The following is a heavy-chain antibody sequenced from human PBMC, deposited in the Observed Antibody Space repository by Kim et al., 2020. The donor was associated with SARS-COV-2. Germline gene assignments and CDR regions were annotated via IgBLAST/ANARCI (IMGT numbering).Heavy chain of an antibody. CDR3: AKVQRTVTTFDY. CDR1: GFTFSSYG. V-gene: IGHV3-30*18. D-gene: IGHD4-17*01. CDR2: ISYDGSNK. J-gene: IGHJ4*02. Sequence: GGSLRLSCAASGFTFSSYGMHWVRQAPGKGLEWVAVISYDGSNKYYADSVKGRFTISRDNSKNTLYLQMNSLRAEDTAVYYCAKVQRTVTTFDYWGQGTLVTVSS.